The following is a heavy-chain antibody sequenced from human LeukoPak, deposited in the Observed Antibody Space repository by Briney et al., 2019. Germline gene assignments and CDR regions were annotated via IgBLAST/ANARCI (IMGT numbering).Heavy chain of an antibody. V-gene: IGHV3-33*08. CDR3: ATDLEY. D-gene: IGHD1-1*01. CDR2: IWYGGSNK. Sequence: GGSLRLSCVAPGFTSRGYGMRWVSEAQGKGLEWVAVIWYGGSNKYYEASVKGRFTISRDNSKNTLYLQMTSLRAEDTAVYYCATDLEYWGQGTLVTVSS. CDR1: GFTSRGYG. J-gene: IGHJ4*02.